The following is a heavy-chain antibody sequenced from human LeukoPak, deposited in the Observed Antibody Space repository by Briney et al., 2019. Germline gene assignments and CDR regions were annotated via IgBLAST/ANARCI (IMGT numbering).Heavy chain of an antibody. D-gene: IGHD6-19*01. Sequence: PRGSLRLSCAASGFTFSSYEMNWVRQAPGKGLEWVSYISSSGSTIYYADSVKGRFTISRDNAKNSLYLQMNSLRAEDTAVYYCARGEKQWLVFLCGPFDYWGQGTLVTVSS. V-gene: IGHV3-48*03. J-gene: IGHJ4*02. CDR2: ISSSGSTI. CDR3: ARGEKQWLVFLCGPFDY. CDR1: GFTFSSYE.